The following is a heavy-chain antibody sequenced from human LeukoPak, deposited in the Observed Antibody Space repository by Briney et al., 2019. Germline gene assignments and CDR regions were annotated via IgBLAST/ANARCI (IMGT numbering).Heavy chain of an antibody. J-gene: IGHJ3*02. D-gene: IGHD2-15*01. CDR3: ARAVGATKGSDAFDI. CDR1: GFTFSDYY. CDR2: ISITGSII. V-gene: IGHV3-11*04. Sequence: GGSLRLSCAASGFTFSDYYMSWIRQAPGKGLEWISHISITGSIIFYADSVKGRFTVSRDNAKNSLYLQMNSLRAEETAVYYCARAVGATKGSDAFDIWGQGTMVTVSS.